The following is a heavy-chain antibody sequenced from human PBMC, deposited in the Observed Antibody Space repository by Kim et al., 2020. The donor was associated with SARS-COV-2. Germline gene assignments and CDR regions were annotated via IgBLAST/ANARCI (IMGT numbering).Heavy chain of an antibody. CDR2: VNRDGSTT. V-gene: IGHV3-74*01. CDR1: GFTVGDYW. CDR3: AREDVLLGAVDDYYHGMDV. Sequence: GGSLRLSCAASGFTVGDYWMHWVRQVPGRGLEWVSHVNRDGSTTGYADSVKGRFTIFRDNAKNTLYLQMNSLRAEDTAVYYCAREDVLLGAVDDYYHGMDVWGEGSTVTV. D-gene: IGHD1-26*01. J-gene: IGHJ6*01.